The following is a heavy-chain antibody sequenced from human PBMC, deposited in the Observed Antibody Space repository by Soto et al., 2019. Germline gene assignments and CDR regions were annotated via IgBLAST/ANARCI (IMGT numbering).Heavy chain of an antibody. CDR1: GGSISSYY. CDR3: ARGWDYGDLYYFDY. Sequence: SETLSLTCTVSGGSISSYYWSWIRQPPGKGLEWIGYIHYSGSTNYNPSLKSRVTISVDTSKNQFSLKLSSVTAADTAVYYCARGWDYGDLYYFDYWGQGTLVTVSS. CDR2: IHYSGST. D-gene: IGHD4-17*01. V-gene: IGHV4-59*01. J-gene: IGHJ4*02.